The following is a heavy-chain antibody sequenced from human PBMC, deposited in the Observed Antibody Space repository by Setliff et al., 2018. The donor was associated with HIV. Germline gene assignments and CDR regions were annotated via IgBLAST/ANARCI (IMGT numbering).Heavy chain of an antibody. D-gene: IGHD3-10*01. Sequence: GGSLRLSCAASGFTFNSHAMSWVRQAPGKGLEWLSVISGHTIDVYYADSVRGRFTISRDNTKNTVYLQMDSLRAEDTAVYYCAGRHRSGSYFDPWGQGTLVTVSS. CDR2: ISGHTIDV. V-gene: IGHV3-23*01. CDR3: AGRHRSGSYFDP. CDR1: GFTFNSHA. J-gene: IGHJ5*02.